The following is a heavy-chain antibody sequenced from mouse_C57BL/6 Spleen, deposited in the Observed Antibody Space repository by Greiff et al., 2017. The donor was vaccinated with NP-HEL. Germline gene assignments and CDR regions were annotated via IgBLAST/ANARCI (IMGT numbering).Heavy chain of an antibody. CDR1: GYSFTDYN. CDR2: INPNYGTT. D-gene: IGHD2-3*01. V-gene: IGHV1-39*01. Sequence: EVKVVESGPELVKPGASVKISCKASGYSFTDYNMNWVKQSNGKSLEWIGVINPNYGTTSYNQKFKGKATLTVDQSSSTAYMQLNSLTSEDSAIYYCARSGQIYDGFPFAYWGQGTLVTVSA. CDR3: ARSGQIYDGFPFAY. J-gene: IGHJ3*01.